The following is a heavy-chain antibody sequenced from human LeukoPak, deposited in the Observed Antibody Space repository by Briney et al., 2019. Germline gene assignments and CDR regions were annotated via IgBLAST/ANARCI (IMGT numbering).Heavy chain of an antibody. CDR2: IYTSGST. J-gene: IGHJ4*02. V-gene: IGHV4-61*02. D-gene: IGHD1-14*01. CDR3: AREEFRGTYNG. Sequence: SETLSLTCTVSGGSISSGSCYWSWIRQPAGKGLEWIGRIYTSGSTNYNPSLKSRVTISVDTSKNQFPLKLSSVTAADTAVYYCAREEFRGTYNGWGQGTLVTVSS. CDR1: GGSISSGSCY.